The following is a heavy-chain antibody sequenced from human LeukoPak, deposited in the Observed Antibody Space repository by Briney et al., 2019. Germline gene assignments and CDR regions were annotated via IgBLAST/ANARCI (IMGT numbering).Heavy chain of an antibody. CDR1: GLTVSSNY. V-gene: IGHV3-66*01. CDR2: IYSGGST. CDR3: SGGVTFGGLIVPFDY. D-gene: IGHD3-16*02. J-gene: IGHJ4*02. Sequence: GGSLRFSCAASGLTVSSNYMGWVRQAPGKGLEWVSVIYSGGSTYYADSVKGRFTISRDNSKNTLYLQMNSLRAEDTAVYYCSGGVTFGGLIVPFDYWGQGTLVTVSS.